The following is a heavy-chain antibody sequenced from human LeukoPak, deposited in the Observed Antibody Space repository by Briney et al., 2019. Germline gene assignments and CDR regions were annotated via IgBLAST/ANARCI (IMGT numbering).Heavy chain of an antibody. D-gene: IGHD2-2*02. CDR3: ARVVVVPAAIPSY. CDR1: GFTFSDNY. J-gene: IGHJ4*02. CDR2: ISSSGSTI. V-gene: IGHV3-11*04. Sequence: PGGSLRLSCAASGFTFSDNYMSWIRQAPGKGLEWVSYISSSGSTIYYADSVKGRFTISRDNAKNSLYLQMNSLRAEDTAVYYCARVVVVPAAIPSYWGQGTLVTVSS.